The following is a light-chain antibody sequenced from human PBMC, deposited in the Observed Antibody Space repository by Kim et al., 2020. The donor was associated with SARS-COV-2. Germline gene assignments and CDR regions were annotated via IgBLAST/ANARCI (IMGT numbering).Light chain of an antibody. CDR1: QSVLYSSNNKNY. CDR2: WAS. Sequence: ATINCKSSQSVLYSSNNKNYLAWYQQKPGQPPKLLIYWASTRESGVPDRFSGSGSGTDFTLAISSLQAEDVAVYYCQQYESIPFTFGPGTKVDIK. J-gene: IGKJ3*01. V-gene: IGKV4-1*01. CDR3: QQYESIPFT.